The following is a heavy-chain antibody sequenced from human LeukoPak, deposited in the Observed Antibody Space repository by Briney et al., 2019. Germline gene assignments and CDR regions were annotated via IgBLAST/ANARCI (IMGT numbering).Heavy chain of an antibody. CDR3: ARGSYGGLEY. J-gene: IGHJ4*02. V-gene: IGHV3-21*01. CDR2: ISSSGSYI. CDR1: GFTFSSDN. Sequence: GGSLRLSCAASGFTFSSDNMNWVRQAPGKGLEWVSSISSSGSYIYYADSVKGRFTISRDNAKNSLYLQMNSLRAEDTAVYYCARGSYGGLEYWGQGTLVTVSS. D-gene: IGHD4-23*01.